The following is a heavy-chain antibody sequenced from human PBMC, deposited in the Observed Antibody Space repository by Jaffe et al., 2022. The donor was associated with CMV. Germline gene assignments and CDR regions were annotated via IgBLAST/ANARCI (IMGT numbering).Heavy chain of an antibody. J-gene: IGHJ4*02. Sequence: EVQLVESGGGLVQPGRSLRLSCAASGFTFDDYAMHWVRQAPGKGLEWVSGISWNSGSIGYADSVKGRFTISRDNAKNSLYLQMNSLRAEDTALYYCAKDMGDCSGGSCYPDYWGQGTLVTVSS. CDR2: ISWNSGSI. CDR3: AKDMGDCSGGSCYPDY. V-gene: IGHV3-9*01. D-gene: IGHD2-15*01. CDR1: GFTFDDYA.